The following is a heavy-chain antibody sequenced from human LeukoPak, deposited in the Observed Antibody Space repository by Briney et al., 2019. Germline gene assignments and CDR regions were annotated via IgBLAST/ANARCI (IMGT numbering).Heavy chain of an antibody. D-gene: IGHD6-13*01. V-gene: IGHV3-74*01. CDR2: INRGESST. Sequence: PGGSLTLLCAASGLTLSIYWMHCVPHAPGKALVCVSCINRGESSTSYADPVKGRFTISRDNAKKTLYLQMNSLRAEDTAGYYCARGRIAGPVFDYWGQGTLVTVSS. CDR1: GLTLSIYW. J-gene: IGHJ4*02. CDR3: ARGRIAGPVFDY.